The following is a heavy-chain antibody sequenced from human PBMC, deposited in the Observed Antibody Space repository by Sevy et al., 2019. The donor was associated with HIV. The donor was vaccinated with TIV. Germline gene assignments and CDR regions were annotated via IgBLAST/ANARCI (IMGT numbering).Heavy chain of an antibody. D-gene: IGHD1-26*01. CDR1: GFTFSSYW. Sequence: GGSLRLSCAASGFTFSSYWMSWVRQAPGKGLEWVANIKQDGSEKYYVDSVKGRFTIYRDNAKNSLYLQMNSLRAEDTAVYYCARAGWKLLDAFDIWGQGTMVTVSS. J-gene: IGHJ3*02. CDR3: ARAGWKLLDAFDI. V-gene: IGHV3-7*03. CDR2: IKQDGSEK.